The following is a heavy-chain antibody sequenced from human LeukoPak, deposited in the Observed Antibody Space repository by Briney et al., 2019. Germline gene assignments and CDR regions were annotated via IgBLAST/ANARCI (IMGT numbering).Heavy chain of an antibody. CDR2: ISYDGSNK. Sequence: GGSLRLSCAASGFTFSDYYMHWVRQAPGKGLEWVAVISYDGSNKYYADSVKGRFTISRDNSKNTLYLQMNSLRAEDTAVYYCARDLSSSLDYWGQGTLVTVSS. CDR3: ARDLSSSLDY. J-gene: IGHJ4*02. CDR1: GFTFSDYY. V-gene: IGHV3-30-3*01. D-gene: IGHD6-13*01.